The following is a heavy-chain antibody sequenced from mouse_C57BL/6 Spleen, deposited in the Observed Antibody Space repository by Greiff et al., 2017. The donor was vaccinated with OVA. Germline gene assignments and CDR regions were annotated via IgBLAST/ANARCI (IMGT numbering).Heavy chain of an antibody. CDR1: GFTFSSYA. D-gene: IGHD2-4*01. V-gene: IGHV5-4*01. Sequence: EVKLVESGGGLVKPGGSLKLSCAASGFTFSSYAMSWVRQTPEKRLEWVATISDGGSYTYYPDNVKGRFTVSRDNAKNNLYLQMRHLKSEDTAMYYCAREDDYGYWGQGTTLTVSS. CDR2: ISDGGSYT. J-gene: IGHJ2*01. CDR3: AREDDYGY.